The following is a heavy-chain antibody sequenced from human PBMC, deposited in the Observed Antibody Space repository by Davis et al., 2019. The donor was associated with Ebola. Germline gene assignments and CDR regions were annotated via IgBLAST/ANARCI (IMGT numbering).Heavy chain of an antibody. Sequence: PGGSLRLSCAVSGIKFSDAWMSWVRQAPGKGLEWVGRITSKGSGETTDYAAPVKGRFTISRDDSKNTLYLQMNSLKIEDTAVYYCAAGGWGGTWFDPWGQGTLVIVSS. D-gene: IGHD1-26*01. V-gene: IGHV3-15*01. J-gene: IGHJ5*02. CDR1: GIKFSDAW. CDR2: ITSKGSGETT. CDR3: AAGGWGGTWFDP.